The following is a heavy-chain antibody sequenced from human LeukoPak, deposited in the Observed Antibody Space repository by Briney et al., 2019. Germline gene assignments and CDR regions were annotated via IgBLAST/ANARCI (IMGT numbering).Heavy chain of an antibody. CDR3: AKDSHTYYDFWSGFWIRFSNWFDP. J-gene: IGHJ5*02. V-gene: IGHV3-30*18. CDR2: ISSDGSIK. D-gene: IGHD3-3*01. CDR1: KFTFSHYG. Sequence: GGSLRLSCTASKFTFSHYGMQWVRQAPGKGLEWVAVISSDGSIKVYADSVKGRFTLSRDNSINTVDLQMNSLRAEDTAVYYCAKDSHTYYDFWSGFWIRFSNWFDPWGQGTLVTVSS.